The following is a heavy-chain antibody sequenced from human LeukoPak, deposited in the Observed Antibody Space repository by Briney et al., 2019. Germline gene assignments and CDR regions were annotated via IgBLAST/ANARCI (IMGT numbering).Heavy chain of an antibody. CDR1: GFPFSTYA. D-gene: IGHD2-2*01. Sequence: GGSLSLSCDASGFPFSTYAMSWVRQAPGEGLEWVSGLSGSGGSTWYADSVKGRFTISRDNSKNTVYLHMNSLRAEDTAVYYCAKFEGLCGSANTCYHFDCWGQGTLVTVSS. CDR3: AKFEGLCGSANTCYHFDC. CDR2: LSGSGGST. J-gene: IGHJ4*02. V-gene: IGHV3-23*01.